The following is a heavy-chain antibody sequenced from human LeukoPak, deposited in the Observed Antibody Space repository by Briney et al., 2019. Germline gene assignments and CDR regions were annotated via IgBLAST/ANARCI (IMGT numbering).Heavy chain of an antibody. V-gene: IGHV3-43*01. CDR3: AKGARPTLRFLGLDY. Sequence: GGSLRLSCAASGFTFDDYTMHWVRQAPGKGLEWVSLISWDGGSTYYADSVKGRFTISRDNSKNSLYLQMNSLRTEDTALYYCAKGARPTLRFLGLDYWGQGTLVTVSS. CDR1: GFTFDDYT. D-gene: IGHD3-3*01. J-gene: IGHJ4*02. CDR2: ISWDGGST.